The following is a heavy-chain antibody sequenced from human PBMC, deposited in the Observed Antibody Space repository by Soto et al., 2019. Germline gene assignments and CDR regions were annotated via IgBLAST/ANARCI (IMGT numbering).Heavy chain of an antibody. D-gene: IGHD3-22*01. CDR2: IHHSGNT. CDR3: ARQVVVTSYYFDY. J-gene: IGHJ4*01. V-gene: IGHV4-30-2*01. CDR1: GDFMNSADHS. Sequence: LSLTCAVSGDFMNSADHSWAWIRQPPGKGLEWIGYIHHSGNTYSNPALRSRLTMSVDRSKNQFSLKLTSVTATDTAIYYCARQVVVTSYYFDYWGPGTLVTVSS.